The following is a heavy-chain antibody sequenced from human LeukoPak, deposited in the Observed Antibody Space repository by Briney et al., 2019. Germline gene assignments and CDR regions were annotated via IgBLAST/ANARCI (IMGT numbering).Heavy chain of an antibody. V-gene: IGHV3-33*06. CDR1: GFTFSSYG. D-gene: IGHD3-22*01. CDR3: AKDLGEATYYYDSSGPALDY. J-gene: IGHJ4*02. CDR2: IWYDGSNK. Sequence: PGRSLRLSCAASGFTFSSYGMHWVRQAPGKGLEWVAVIWYDGSNKYYADSVKGRFTISRDNSKNTLYLQMNSLRAEDTTVYYCAKDLGEATYYYDSSGPALDYWGQGTLVTVSS.